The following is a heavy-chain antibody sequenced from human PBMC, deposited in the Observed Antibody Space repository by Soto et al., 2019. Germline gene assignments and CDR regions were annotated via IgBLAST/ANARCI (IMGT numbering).Heavy chain of an antibody. CDR1: GGSISSYY. CDR2: IYYSGST. D-gene: IGHD4-17*01. V-gene: IGHV4-59*01. CDR3: ARAATTVTTGWFDP. Sequence: PSETLSLTCTVSGGSISSYYWSWIRQPPGKGLEWIGYIYYSGSTNYNPSLKSRVTISVDASKNQFSLKLSSVTAADTAVYYCARAATTVTTGWFDPWGQGPLVTVS. J-gene: IGHJ5*02.